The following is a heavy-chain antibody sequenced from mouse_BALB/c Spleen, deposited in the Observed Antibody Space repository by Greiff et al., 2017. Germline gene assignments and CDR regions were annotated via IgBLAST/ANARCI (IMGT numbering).Heavy chain of an antibody. CDR3: ARNYDGYYVGYYAMDY. V-gene: IGHV2-2*02. D-gene: IGHD2-3*01. J-gene: IGHJ4*01. CDR2: IWSGGST. CDR1: GFSLTSYG. Sequence: VQLQESGPGLVQPSQSLSITCTVSGFSLTSYGVHWVRQSPGKGLEWLGVIWSGGSTDYNAAFISRLSISKDNSKSQVFFKMNSLQANDTAIYYCARNYDGYYVGYYAMDYWGQGTSVTVSS.